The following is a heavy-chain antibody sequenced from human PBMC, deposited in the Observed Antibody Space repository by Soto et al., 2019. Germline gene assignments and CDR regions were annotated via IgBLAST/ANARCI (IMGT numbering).Heavy chain of an antibody. CDR1: GFTFSGHA. CDR2: ISDSGIHT. CDR3: ANGGEWLFNFDY. J-gene: IGHJ4*02. Sequence: GGSLRLSCVASGFTFSGHAMSWVRQAPGKGLEWVSSISDSGIHTYYPDSVKGRFTISRDNSKNTLYLQMNSLRAEDTAVYYCANGGEWLFNFDYWGQGTLVTVSS. V-gene: IGHV3-23*01. D-gene: IGHD3-3*01.